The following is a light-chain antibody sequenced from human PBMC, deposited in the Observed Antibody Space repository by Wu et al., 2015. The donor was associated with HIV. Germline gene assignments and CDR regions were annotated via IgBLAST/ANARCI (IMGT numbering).Light chain of an antibody. CDR1: RSLDTTY. J-gene: IGKJ4*01. Sequence: EIVLTQSPATLSLSPGDRATLSCRASRSLDTTYLAWYQQKPGQAPRLLIYGTSSRATGIPNRFSGSGSGTDFTLTISRLEAEDFAVYYCQQYVTSPFVFGGGTKVEIK. CDR3: QQYVTSPFV. CDR2: GTS. V-gene: IGKV3-20*01.